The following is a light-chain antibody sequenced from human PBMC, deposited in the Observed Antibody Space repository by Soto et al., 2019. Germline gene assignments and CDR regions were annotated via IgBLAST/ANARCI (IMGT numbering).Light chain of an antibody. V-gene: IGKV1-5*03. J-gene: IGKJ1*01. CDR2: KAS. Sequence: DIQLTQSPSSLSASVGDRVTMTFHASQDIGNYLNWYQQKPGKAPKLLIYKASTLKSGVPSRFSGSGSGTEFTLTISSLQPDDFATYYCQHYNSYSEAFGQGTKVDI. CDR1: QDIGNY. CDR3: QHYNSYSEA.